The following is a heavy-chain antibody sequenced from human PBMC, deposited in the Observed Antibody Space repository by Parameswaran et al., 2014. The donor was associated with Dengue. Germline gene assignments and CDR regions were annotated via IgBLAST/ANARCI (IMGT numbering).Heavy chain of an antibody. D-gene: IGHD6-19*01. Sequence: AGGSLRLSCKGSGYSFTSYWISWVRQMPGKGLEWMGRIDPSDSYTNYSPSFQGHVTISADKSISTAYLQWSSLKASDTAMYYCARRSSSIAVAGTGSDYWGQGTLVTVSS. V-gene: IGHV5-10-1*01. CDR2: IDPSDSYT. J-gene: IGHJ4*02. CDR3: ARRSSSIAVAGTGSDY. CDR1: GYSFTSYW.